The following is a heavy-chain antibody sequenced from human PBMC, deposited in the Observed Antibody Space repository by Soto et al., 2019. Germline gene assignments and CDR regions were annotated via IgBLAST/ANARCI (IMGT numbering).Heavy chain of an antibody. CDR3: AHRITAAGGRDY. J-gene: IGHJ4*02. V-gene: IGHV2-5*02. CDR1: GFSLSTSGVG. CDR2: IYWDDDK. D-gene: IGHD3-16*01. Sequence: QITLKESGPTLVKPTQTLTLTCTFSGFSLSTSGVGVGWIRQPPGKDLEWLTLIYWDDDKRYSTPSLKSRLTITKDTSKNQVVLTMTNVSPEDTATYYCAHRITAAGGRDYWGQGILVTVSS.